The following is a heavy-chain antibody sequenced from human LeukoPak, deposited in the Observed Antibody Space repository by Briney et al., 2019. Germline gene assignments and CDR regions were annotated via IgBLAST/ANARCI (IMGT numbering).Heavy chain of an antibody. D-gene: IGHD1-1*01. Sequence: GGSLRLSCAASGFTFSSYAMHWVRQAPGKGLEWVAVISYDGSNKYYADSVKGRFTISRDNSKNTLYLQMNSLRAEDTAVYYCAKAPPYKKYFDYWGQGTLVTVSS. V-gene: IGHV3-30-3*01. CDR3: AKAPPYKKYFDY. CDR2: ISYDGSNK. CDR1: GFTFSSYA. J-gene: IGHJ4*02.